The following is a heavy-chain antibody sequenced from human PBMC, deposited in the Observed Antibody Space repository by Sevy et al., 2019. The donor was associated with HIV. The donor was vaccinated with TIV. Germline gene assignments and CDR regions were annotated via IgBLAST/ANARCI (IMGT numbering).Heavy chain of an antibody. D-gene: IGHD4-17*01. V-gene: IGHV3-33*01. J-gene: IGHJ5*01. CDR2: IWYDGSKT. CDR3: VRGRDYGNLDS. Sequence: GGSLRLSCVASGFDFSNYDMHWVRQAPGKGLEWVALIWYDGSKTYYKDSVKGRFTISRDNSKNTLNLQMNSLRAEDTAVYYCVRGRDYGNLDSWGQGTLVTVSS. CDR1: GFDFSNYD.